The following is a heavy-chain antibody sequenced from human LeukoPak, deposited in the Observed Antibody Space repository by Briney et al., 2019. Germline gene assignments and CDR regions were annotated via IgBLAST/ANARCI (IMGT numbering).Heavy chain of an antibody. J-gene: IGHJ1*01. CDR1: GGSISSGGYY. CDR3: AWDFRH. CDR2: IYTSGST. Sequence: SSETLSLTCTVSGGSISSGGYYWSWIRQPAGKGLEWIGRIYTSGSTNYNPSLKSRVTISVDTSKNQFSLKLSSVTAADTAVYYCAWDFRHWGQGTLVTVSS. D-gene: IGHD7-27*01. V-gene: IGHV4-61*02.